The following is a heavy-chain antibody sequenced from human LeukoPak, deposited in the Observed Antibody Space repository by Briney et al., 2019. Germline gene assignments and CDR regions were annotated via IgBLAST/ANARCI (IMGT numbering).Heavy chain of an antibody. J-gene: IGHJ6*03. D-gene: IGHD6-6*01. CDR1: GFTFSSDA. V-gene: IGHV3-23*01. CDR3: ARDRRPNYYYMDV. Sequence: GGSLRLSCAASGFTFSSDAMSWVRQAPGKGLEWVSAISGSGGNTYYADSVKGRFTISRDNSKNTLYLQMNSLRAEDTAVYYCARDRRPNYYYMDVWGKGTTVTVSS. CDR2: ISGSGGNT.